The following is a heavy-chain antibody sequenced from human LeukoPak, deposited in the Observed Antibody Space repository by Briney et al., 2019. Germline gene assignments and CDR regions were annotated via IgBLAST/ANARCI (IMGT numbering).Heavy chain of an antibody. Sequence: GGSLRLSCAASGFTFSNSAMSWVRQAPGKGLEWVSTLSGSGITTYYADSVKGRFTISRDNSKNTLYLQMNSLRPEDTALYYCARDTYYYDSGGYYQYYFDYWGQGTLVTAST. CDR3: ARDTYYYDSGGYYQYYFDY. CDR2: LSGSGITT. D-gene: IGHD3-22*01. CDR1: GFTFSNSA. V-gene: IGHV3-23*01. J-gene: IGHJ4*02.